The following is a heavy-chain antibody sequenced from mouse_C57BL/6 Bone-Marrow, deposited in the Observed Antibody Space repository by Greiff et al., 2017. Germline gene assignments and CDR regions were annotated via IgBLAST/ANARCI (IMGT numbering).Heavy chain of an antibody. CDR2: IHPNSGST. D-gene: IGHD1-1*01. CDR3: ADYYGSLSYAMDY. J-gene: IGHJ4*01. V-gene: IGHV1-64*01. CDR1: GYTFTSYW. Sequence: QVQLKESGAELVKPGASVKLSCKASGYTFTSYWMHWVKQRPGQGLEWIGMIHPNSGSTNYNEKFKSKATLTVDKSSSTAYMQLSRLTSEDSAVYYCADYYGSLSYAMDYWGQGTSVTVSS.